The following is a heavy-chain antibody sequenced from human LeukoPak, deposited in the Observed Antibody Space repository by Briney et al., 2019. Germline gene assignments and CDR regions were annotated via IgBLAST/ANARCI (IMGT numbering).Heavy chain of an antibody. CDR1: GFTVSSNY. CDR2: IYSGGST. D-gene: IGHD6-13*01. CDR3: ARDLRAGPYYYGMDV. Sequence: GGSLRLSCAASGFTVSSNYMSWVRQAPGKGLEWVSAIYSGGSTYYADSVKGRFTISRDNSKNTLYLQMNSLRAEDTAVYYCARDLRAGPYYYGMDVWGQGTTVTVSS. J-gene: IGHJ6*02. V-gene: IGHV3-53*01.